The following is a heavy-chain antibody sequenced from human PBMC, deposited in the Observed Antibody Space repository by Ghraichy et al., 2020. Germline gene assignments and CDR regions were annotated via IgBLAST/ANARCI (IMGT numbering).Heavy chain of an antibody. J-gene: IGHJ6*02. CDR3: ANTGTLIKYQFNVDV. CDR2: ISGNGGIT. D-gene: IGHD2-2*01. Sequence: GESLNISCAASGFTFSSYAMSWVRQAPGKGLECVSAISGNGGITYYVDSVRGRFTISRDNSKNTVFLQMNSLRVEDTAVYYCANTGTLIKYQFNVDVWGQGNKVNVS. CDR1: GFTFSSYA. V-gene: IGHV3-23*01.